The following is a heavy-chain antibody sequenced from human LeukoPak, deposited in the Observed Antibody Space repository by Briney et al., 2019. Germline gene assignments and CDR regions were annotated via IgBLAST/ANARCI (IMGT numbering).Heavy chain of an antibody. V-gene: IGHV1-2*02. CDR1: GYTFTGYY. CDR3: ARADSYGYTY. Sequence: ASVKVSCKASGYTFTGYYMHWVRQAPGQGLEWMGWINPNSGGTNYAQKFQGRVTITRDTSASTAYMELSSLRSEDTAVYYCARADSYGYTYWGQGTLVTVSS. J-gene: IGHJ4*02. CDR2: INPNSGGT. D-gene: IGHD5-18*01.